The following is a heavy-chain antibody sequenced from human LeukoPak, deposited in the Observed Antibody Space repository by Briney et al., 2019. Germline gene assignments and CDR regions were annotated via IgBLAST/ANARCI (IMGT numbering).Heavy chain of an antibody. Sequence: SETLSLTCTVSGDSISSSSYYWGWIRQPPGKGLEWIGSIYYSGSTYYNPSLKSRVTISVDTSKNQFSLKLSSVTAADTAVYYCARTYCSSTSCYRHYYYYYGMDVWGQGTTVTVSS. D-gene: IGHD2-2*01. J-gene: IGHJ6*02. CDR1: GDSISSSSYY. V-gene: IGHV4-39*01. CDR3: ARTYCSSTSCYRHYYYYYGMDV. CDR2: IYYSGST.